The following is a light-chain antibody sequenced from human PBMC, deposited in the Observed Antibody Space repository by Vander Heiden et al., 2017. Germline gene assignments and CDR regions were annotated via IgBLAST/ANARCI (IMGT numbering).Light chain of an antibody. CDR2: AAS. J-gene: IGKJ4*01. Sequence: DTQMTQSPSSLSASVRDRDTITCRASQGIRNGLDWYQQKPGKAPKLLIYAASNLQNGVPSRFSGSGSGTEFTLTISSLQPEDFATYYCLQHSSYPLTFGGGTKVEIK. CDR1: QGIRNG. V-gene: IGKV1-17*01. CDR3: LQHSSYPLT.